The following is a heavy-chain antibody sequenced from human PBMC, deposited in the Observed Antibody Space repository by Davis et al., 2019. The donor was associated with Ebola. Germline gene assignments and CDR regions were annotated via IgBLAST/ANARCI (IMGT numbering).Heavy chain of an antibody. V-gene: IGHV4-34*01. D-gene: IGHD6-13*01. CDR2: INHSGST. CDR1: GGSFSGYY. Sequence: SETLSLTCAVYGGSFSGYYWSWIRQPPGKGLEWIGEINHSGSTNYNPSLKSRVTVSIDTSKNQFSLELSSLTAADTAVYYCARRYSISWYDLWGQGTLVTVSS. CDR3: ARRYSISWYDL. J-gene: IGHJ5*02.